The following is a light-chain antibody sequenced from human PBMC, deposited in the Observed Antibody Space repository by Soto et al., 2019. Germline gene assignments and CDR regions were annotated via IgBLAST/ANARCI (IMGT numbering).Light chain of an antibody. CDR1: QSVGSN. CDR3: QQYDNWPPCT. Sequence: EIVMMQSPATLSVSPGERATLSCRASQSVGSNLAWYQQKPGQTPRLLLHSTSTRATGIPARFSGSGSGTEFTLTISDLESEDFAFYYCQQYDNWPPCTFGQGTKLEIK. V-gene: IGKV3-15*01. CDR2: STS. J-gene: IGKJ2*02.